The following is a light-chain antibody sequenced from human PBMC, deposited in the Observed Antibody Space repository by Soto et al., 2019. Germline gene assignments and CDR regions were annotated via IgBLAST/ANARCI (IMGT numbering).Light chain of an antibody. CDR3: QHYYNGLPWR. J-gene: IGKJ1*01. V-gene: IGKV1-5*01. CDR2: DAS. CDR1: QSISNW. Sequence: QVNQAQASLSFTLPKRVTTNFRTSQSISNWLAWYQQKPGKAPKLLIYDASNLESGVQSRFSGSGSRTEFTLTISSLQSEDFAVYYCQHYYNGLPWRFGQGTMV.